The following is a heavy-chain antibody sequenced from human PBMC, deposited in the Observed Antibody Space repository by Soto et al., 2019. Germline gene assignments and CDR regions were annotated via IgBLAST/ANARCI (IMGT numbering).Heavy chain of an antibody. D-gene: IGHD6-19*01. Sequence: QVQLVQSGAEVKKPGSSVKVSCKASGGTFSSYAISWVRQAPGQGREWMGGIIPIFGTANYAQKFQGRVMITADESTSTAYVELSSLRSEHTAVYYCARGAPRVSGWSYWGQGTLVTVSS. J-gene: IGHJ4*02. CDR3: ARGAPRVSGWSY. V-gene: IGHV1-69*01. CDR1: GGTFSSYA. CDR2: IIPIFGTA.